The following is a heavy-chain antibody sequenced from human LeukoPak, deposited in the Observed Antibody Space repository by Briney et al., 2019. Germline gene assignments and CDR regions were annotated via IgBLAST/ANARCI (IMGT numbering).Heavy chain of an antibody. D-gene: IGHD5-12*01. CDR1: GYSFTNYW. V-gene: IGHV5-51*01. Sequence: GESLKISCMGSGYSFTNYWIGWVRQVPGSGLEWMGVVYPGDSGTRYSPSFQGQVTISADKSIDTAYLQWSSLKASDTAMYYCARQRDSGFDFDSWGQGTLVTVSS. CDR2: VYPGDSGT. CDR3: ARQRDSGFDFDS. J-gene: IGHJ4*02.